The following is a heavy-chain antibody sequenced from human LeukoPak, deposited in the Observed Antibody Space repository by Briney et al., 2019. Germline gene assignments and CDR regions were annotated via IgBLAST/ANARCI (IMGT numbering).Heavy chain of an antibody. CDR3: ATGTIYCSSCSDDY. CDR2: FDPEDGET. Sequence: ASVKVSCKASEYTLTELSMHWVRQAPGKGLEWMGGFDPEDGETPIFAQKFQGRVTMTEDTSTDTAYMELSSLRSEDTAVYYCATGTIYCSSCSDDYWGQGTLVTVSS. J-gene: IGHJ4*02. V-gene: IGHV1-24*01. CDR1: EYTLTELS. D-gene: IGHD2-2*01.